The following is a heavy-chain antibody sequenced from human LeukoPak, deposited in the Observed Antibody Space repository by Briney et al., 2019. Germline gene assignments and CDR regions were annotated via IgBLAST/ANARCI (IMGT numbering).Heavy chain of an antibody. V-gene: IGHV3-20*04. CDR1: GFTFDDYG. CDR3: ARDHCSSTSCWDFDY. D-gene: IGHD2-2*01. CDR2: INWNGGST. J-gene: IGHJ4*02. Sequence: GGSLRLSCAASGFTFDDYGMSWVRQAPGKGLAWVSGINWNGGSTGYADSVKGRFTISRDNAKNSLYLQMNSLRAEDTALYYCARDHCSSTSCWDFDYWGQGTLVTVSS.